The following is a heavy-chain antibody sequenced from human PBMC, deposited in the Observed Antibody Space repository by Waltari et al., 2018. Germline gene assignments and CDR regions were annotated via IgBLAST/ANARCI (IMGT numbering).Heavy chain of an antibody. Sequence: EVHLLESGGGLVQPGGSLRLSCAASGSTFSTYAMSWVRQAPGKGLEWVSAICSSGVATYYAAPVKGRFTISRDNSKNTVYLQMNGLGVEDTAVYYCAKDLPATATIVYFDCWGQGTLVTVSS. CDR2: ICSSGVAT. D-gene: IGHD4-17*01. CDR3: AKDLPATATIVYFDC. J-gene: IGHJ4*02. V-gene: IGHV3-23*01. CDR1: GSTFSTYA.